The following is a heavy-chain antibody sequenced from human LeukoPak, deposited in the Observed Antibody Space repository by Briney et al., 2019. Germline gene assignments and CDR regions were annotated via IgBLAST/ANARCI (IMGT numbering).Heavy chain of an antibody. D-gene: IGHD6-6*01. CDR2: IFYTGST. V-gene: IGHV4-59*01. CDR3: TRTYSSSSLDY. Sequence: SETLSLTCTVSGVSISTYYWSWIRQPPGKGLEWLGCIFYTGSTNYNPSLKSRVTMSIDTSKNQFSLKLSSVTAADTAVYYCTRTYSSSSLDYWGQGALVTVSS. CDR1: GVSISTYY. J-gene: IGHJ4*02.